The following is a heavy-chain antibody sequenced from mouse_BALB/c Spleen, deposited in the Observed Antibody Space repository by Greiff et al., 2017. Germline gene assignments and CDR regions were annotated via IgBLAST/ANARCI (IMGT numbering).Heavy chain of an antibody. D-gene: IGHD2-1*01. CDR3: ARERDYANSYFDY. J-gene: IGHJ2*01. CDR1: GFTFSDYY. V-gene: IGHV5-4*02. Sequence: EVKLMESGGGLVKPGGSLKLSCAASGFTFSDYYMYWVRQTPEKRLEWVATISDGGSYTYYPDSVKGRFTISRDNAKNNLYLQMSSLKSEDTAMYYCARERDYANSYFDYWGQGTTLTVSS. CDR2: ISDGGSYT.